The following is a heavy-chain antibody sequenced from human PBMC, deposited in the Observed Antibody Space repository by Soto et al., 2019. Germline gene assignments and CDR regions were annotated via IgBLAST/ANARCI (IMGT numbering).Heavy chain of an antibody. D-gene: IGHD3-22*01. CDR1: GFTFSSYG. J-gene: IGHJ4*02. CDR2: IWYDGSNK. Sequence: QVQLVESGGGVVQPGRSLRLSCAASGFTFSSYGMHWVRQAPGKGLEWVAVIWYDGSNKYYADSVKGRFTISRDNSKNTLYLQMNSMRAEDTAVYYCARDSAMIVDYWGQGTLVTVSS. CDR3: ARDSAMIVDY. V-gene: IGHV3-33*01.